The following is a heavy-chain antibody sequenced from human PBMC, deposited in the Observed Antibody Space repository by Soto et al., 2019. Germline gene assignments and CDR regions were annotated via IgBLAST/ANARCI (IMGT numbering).Heavy chain of an antibody. CDR1: GYTFTSYY. V-gene: IGHV1-46*01. D-gene: IGHD6-13*01. CDR3: ARGGSAAGTFGLYNWFDP. J-gene: IGHJ5*02. CDR2: INPSGGST. Sequence: ACVKVSCKASGYTFTSYYMHWVLQAPGEGLEWMGIINPSGGSTSYAQKFQGRVTMTRDTSTSTVYMELSSLRSEDTAVYYCARGGSAAGTFGLYNWFDPWGQGTLVTVSS.